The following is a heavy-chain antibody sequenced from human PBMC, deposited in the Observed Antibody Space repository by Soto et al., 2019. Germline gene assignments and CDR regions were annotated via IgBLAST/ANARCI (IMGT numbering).Heavy chain of an antibody. D-gene: IGHD5-12*01. CDR2: INPSDGGT. J-gene: IGHJ4*02. CDR1: GYTFTNYH. CDR3: ARVAHQSLDY. V-gene: IGHV1-46*01. Sequence: VASVKVSCKTSGYTFTNYHIHWVRQAPGQGLEWLGIINPSDGGTGYAQKFRGRVTMTRDTSTSTVYMDMSSLRSEGTAVYYCARVAHQSLDYWGLGTLVTVSS.